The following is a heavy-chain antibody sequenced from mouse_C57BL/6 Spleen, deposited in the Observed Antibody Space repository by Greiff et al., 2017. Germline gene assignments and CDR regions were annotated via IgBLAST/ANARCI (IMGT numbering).Heavy chain of an antibody. D-gene: IGHD1-1*01. CDR1: GYTFTSYW. CDR3: ARGRFITTVVGAMDY. Sequence: QVQLQQPGAELVRPGSSVKLSCKASGYTFTSYWMHWVKQRPIQGLEWIGNIDPSDSETHYNQKFKDKATLPVDKSSSTAYMQLSSLTSEDSAVYYCARGRFITTVVGAMDYWGQGTSVTVSS. J-gene: IGHJ4*01. V-gene: IGHV1-52*01. CDR2: IDPSDSET.